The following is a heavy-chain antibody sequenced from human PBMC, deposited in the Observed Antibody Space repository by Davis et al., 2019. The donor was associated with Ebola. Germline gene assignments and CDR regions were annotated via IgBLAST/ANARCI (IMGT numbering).Heavy chain of an antibody. D-gene: IGHD6-19*01. V-gene: IGHV1-69*06. J-gene: IGHJ6*02. CDR1: GYTFTSYY. Sequence: SVKVSCKASGYTFTSYYMHWVRQAPGQGLEWMGGIIPIFGTANYAQKFQGRVTITADKSTSTAYMELSSLRSEDTAVYYCARIAVAGYYYYGMDVWGQGTTVTVSS. CDR2: IIPIFGTA. CDR3: ARIAVAGYYYYGMDV.